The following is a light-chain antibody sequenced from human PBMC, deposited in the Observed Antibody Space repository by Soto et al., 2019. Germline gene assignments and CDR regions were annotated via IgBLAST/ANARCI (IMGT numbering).Light chain of an antibody. CDR2: GAS. CDR3: HQYGSAPAWT. J-gene: IGKJ1*01. CDR1: QSISSSY. V-gene: IGKV3-20*01. Sequence: EIVLTQSPGTLSLFPGERATLSCRASQSISSSYLAWYQQKPGQAPRLLIHGASNRATGIPDRFSGAVSGTDFTISISRPEPADFAVYYCHQYGSAPAWTFGQGTKVEIK.